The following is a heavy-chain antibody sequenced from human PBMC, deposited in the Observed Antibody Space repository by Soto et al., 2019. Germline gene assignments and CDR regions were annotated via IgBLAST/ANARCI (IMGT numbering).Heavy chain of an antibody. CDR2: ISGSGGST. CDR1: GFTFSSYA. V-gene: IGHV3-23*01. CDR3: AMAGGIATAGAFNY. Sequence: EVQLLESGGGLVQPGGSLRLSCAAPGFTFSSYALSWVRQAPGKGLEWVSAISGSGGSTYYADSVKGRFTISRDSSKNTLDLQMNSLRAEDTAVYYCAMAGGIATAGAFNYWGQGTLVTVSS. D-gene: IGHD6-13*01. J-gene: IGHJ4*02.